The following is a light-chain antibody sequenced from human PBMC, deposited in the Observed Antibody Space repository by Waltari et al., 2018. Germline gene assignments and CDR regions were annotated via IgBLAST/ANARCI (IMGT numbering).Light chain of an antibody. CDR3: YSTDITGNRGI. J-gene: IGLJ2*01. Sequence: ELTQPPSVSVSPGQTARITCSGDGLPTKYAYWYQHKSGQAPVLVVYEDNKRPSGIPERISGSSSGTVATVTIDGAQVEDEGDYYCYSTDITGNRGIFGGGTRLTVL. CDR2: EDN. V-gene: IGLV3-10*01. CDR1: GLPTKY.